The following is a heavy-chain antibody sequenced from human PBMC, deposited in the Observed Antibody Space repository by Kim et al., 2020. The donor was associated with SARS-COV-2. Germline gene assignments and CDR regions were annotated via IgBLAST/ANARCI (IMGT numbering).Heavy chain of an antibody. J-gene: IGHJ4*02. Sequence: SETLSLTCAVYGGSLSGHYWSWIRQPPGKGLEWIGEINHGGTTNYNPSLKSRVTISMDTSKNQLSLKLTTVTAADTAVYYCAKNPGGSNTWSSDDQWGQGTLVTVSS. V-gene: IGHV4-34*01. CDR3: AKNPGGSNTWSSDDQ. CDR1: GGSLSGHY. D-gene: IGHD6-13*01. CDR2: INHGGTT.